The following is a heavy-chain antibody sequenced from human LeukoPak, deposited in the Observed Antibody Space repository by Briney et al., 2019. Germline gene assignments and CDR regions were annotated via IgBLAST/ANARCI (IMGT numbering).Heavy chain of an antibody. J-gene: IGHJ3*02. Sequence: GASVKVSCKASGYTFTGYYMHWVRQALGQGLEWMGWINPNSGGTNYAQKFQGRVTMTRDTSISTAYMELSRLRSDDTAVYYCARDYDILTGYSYDAFDIWGQGTMVTVSS. CDR3: ARDYDILTGYSYDAFDI. CDR1: GYTFTGYY. V-gene: IGHV1-2*02. D-gene: IGHD3-9*01. CDR2: INPNSGGT.